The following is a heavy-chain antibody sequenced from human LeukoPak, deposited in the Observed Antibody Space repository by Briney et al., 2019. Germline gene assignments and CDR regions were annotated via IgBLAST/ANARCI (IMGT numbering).Heavy chain of an antibody. CDR2: ISGTGSST. V-gene: IGHV3-23*01. D-gene: IGHD6-19*01. CDR1: GFTFSIFA. Sequence: GGSLRLSRVASGFTFSIFAMSWVRQAPRKGLEWVSGISGTGSSTYYADSVKGRLTISRDNSKNTLYLQMHSLRADDTAVYYCAKKIKAAHYSSGCFDYWGQGALVTVSS. J-gene: IGHJ4*02. CDR3: AKKIKAAHYSSGCFDY.